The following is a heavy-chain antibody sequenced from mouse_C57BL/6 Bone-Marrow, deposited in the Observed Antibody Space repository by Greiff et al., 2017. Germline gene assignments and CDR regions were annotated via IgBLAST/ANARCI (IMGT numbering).Heavy chain of an antibody. J-gene: IGHJ3*01. D-gene: IGHD2-4*01. V-gene: IGHV5-4*01. CDR3: ARWRDYDGRFAY. CDR1: GFTFSSYA. CDR2: ISDGGSYT. Sequence: EVQRVESGGGLVKPGGSLKLSCAASGFTFSSYAMSWVRQTPEKRLAWVATISDGGSYTYYPDNVKGRFTISSDNAKNTLYLQMSHLKSEDTAMYYCARWRDYDGRFAYWGQGTLVTVSA.